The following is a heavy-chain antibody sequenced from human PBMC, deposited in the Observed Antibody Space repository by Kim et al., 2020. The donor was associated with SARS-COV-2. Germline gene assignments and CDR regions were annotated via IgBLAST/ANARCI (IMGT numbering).Heavy chain of an antibody. CDR2: ISSSSSYI. CDR1: GFTFSSYS. D-gene: IGHD4-17*01. CDR3: ARGPYGDYHFDY. Sequence: GGSLRLSCAASGFTFSSYSMNWVRQAPGKGLEWVSSISSSSSYIYYADSVKGRFTISRDNAKNSLYLQMNSLRAEDTAVYYCARGPYGDYHFDYWGQGTLVTVSS. V-gene: IGHV3-21*01. J-gene: IGHJ4*02.